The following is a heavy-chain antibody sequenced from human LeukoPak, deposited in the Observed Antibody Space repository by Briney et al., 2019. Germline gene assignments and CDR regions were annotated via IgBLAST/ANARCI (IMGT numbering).Heavy chain of an antibody. Sequence: ASVKVSCKASGYTFTSYVISWVRQAPGQGLEWMGWISAYNGNTNYAQKLQGRVTMTTDTSTSTAYMELRSLRSDDTAVYYCARIGYSYGYSHYYGFDPWGQGTLVTVSS. D-gene: IGHD5-18*01. J-gene: IGHJ5*02. CDR3: ARIGYSYGYSHYYGFDP. V-gene: IGHV1-18*01. CDR1: GYTFTSYV. CDR2: ISAYNGNT.